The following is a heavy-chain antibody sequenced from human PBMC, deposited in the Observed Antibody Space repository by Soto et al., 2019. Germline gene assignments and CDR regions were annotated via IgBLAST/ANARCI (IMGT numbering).Heavy chain of an antibody. CDR1: AFNFRDYW. CDR3: ARDGGCRDGYTVGCNWFDP. Sequence: GGSLRLSCAASAFNFRDYWMSWVRQAPGKGLEWVAKINEDGSEKYYADSVKGRFTISRDNSKNTLYLQMNSLRAEDTAVYYCARDGGCRDGYTVGCNWFDPWGQGTLVTVSS. J-gene: IGHJ5*02. CDR2: INEDGSEK. V-gene: IGHV3-7*01. D-gene: IGHD5-12*01.